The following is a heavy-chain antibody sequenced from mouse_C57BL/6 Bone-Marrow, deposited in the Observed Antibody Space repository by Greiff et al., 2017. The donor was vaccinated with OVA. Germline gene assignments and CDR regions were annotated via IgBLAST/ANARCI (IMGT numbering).Heavy chain of an antibody. D-gene: IGHD2-2*01. V-gene: IGHV1-59*01. J-gene: IGHJ2*01. Sequence: QVQLQQPGAELVRPGTSVKLSCKASGYTFTSYWMHWVKQRPGQGLEWIGVIDPSDSYTNYNQKFKGKATLTVDTSSSTAYMQLSSLTSEDSAVYYCARAQFGYDVGYWGQGTTLTVSS. CDR2: IDPSDSYT. CDR3: ARAQFGYDVGY. CDR1: GYTFTSYW.